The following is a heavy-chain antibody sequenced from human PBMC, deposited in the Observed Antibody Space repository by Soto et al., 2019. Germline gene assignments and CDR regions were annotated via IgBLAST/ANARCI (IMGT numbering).Heavy chain of an antibody. J-gene: IGHJ4*02. CDR2: TYYRSKWYN. CDR1: GYGDPRNSAA. CDR3: TRHSGNDQAGRNFDS. Sequence: SQLLSLTCDIAGYGDPRNSAACNWIRKPPSKGLEWLGRTYYRSKWYNDYAVSVKSRITINPDTSKNQFSLQMNSLGAEDTAIFYCTRHSGNDQAGRNFDSWGQGNLVTVSS. D-gene: IGHD1-26*01. V-gene: IGHV6-1*01.